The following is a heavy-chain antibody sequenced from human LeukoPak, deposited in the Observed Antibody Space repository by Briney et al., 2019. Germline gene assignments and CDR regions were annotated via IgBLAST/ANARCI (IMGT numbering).Heavy chain of an antibody. J-gene: IGHJ4*02. CDR3: ARGSRGGYSLGY. CDR2: INPNSGDT. V-gene: IGHV1-2*06. D-gene: IGHD4-23*01. Sequence: ASVKVSCKTSGYTFTAYYMHWVRQAPGQGLEWMGRINPNSGDTNFPQKFQGRVTTTRDTSIRTVYMILSRLRSDDTAVYYCARGSRGGYSLGYWGQGTLLTVSS. CDR1: GYTFTAYY.